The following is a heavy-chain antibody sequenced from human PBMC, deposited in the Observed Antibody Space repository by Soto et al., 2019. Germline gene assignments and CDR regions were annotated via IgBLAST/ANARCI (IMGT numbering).Heavy chain of an antibody. D-gene: IGHD6-13*01. CDR3: AKDRSSWTPIYYYYGMDV. Sequence: GGSLRLSCAASGFTFSSYAMSWVRQAPGKGLEWVSAISGSGGSTYYAHSGKGPVTISRDKSKNTLYLQMKSLRAEDTAVYYCAKDRSSWTPIYYYYGMDVWGQGTTVTVSS. J-gene: IGHJ6*02. CDR1: GFTFSSYA. V-gene: IGHV3-23*01. CDR2: ISGSGGST.